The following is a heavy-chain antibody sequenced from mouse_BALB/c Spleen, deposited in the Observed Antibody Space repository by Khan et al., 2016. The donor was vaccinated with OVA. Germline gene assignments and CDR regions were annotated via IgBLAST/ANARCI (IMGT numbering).Heavy chain of an antibody. CDR1: GYTFTDYV. V-gene: IGHV1-77*01. Sequence: QVQLQQSGPELVKPGASVKMSCKASGYTFTDYVINWVKQRTGQGLEWIGEIYPGSGTTYYNEKFKGKATLTAAKSSNTAYMQLSSLTSEDSAVYCCAKNYASVLAYWGQGTLVTVSA. D-gene: IGHD6-1*01. CDR2: IYPGSGTT. CDR3: AKNYASVLAY. J-gene: IGHJ3*01.